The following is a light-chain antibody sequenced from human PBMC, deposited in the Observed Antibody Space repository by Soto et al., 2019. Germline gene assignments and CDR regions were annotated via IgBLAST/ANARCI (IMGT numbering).Light chain of an antibody. V-gene: IGKV1-9*01. J-gene: IGKJ5*01. CDR3: KQLFDSPIT. Sequence: DIQLTQSPSFLSPSIGESVTITCRASQVISTSLAWYQVKPGKAPKLLIYAAYTLESGVQSRFSATVSGTEFSLTITSLQPEDFATYYCKQLFDSPITVGQGTRLEIK. CDR1: QVISTS. CDR2: AAY.